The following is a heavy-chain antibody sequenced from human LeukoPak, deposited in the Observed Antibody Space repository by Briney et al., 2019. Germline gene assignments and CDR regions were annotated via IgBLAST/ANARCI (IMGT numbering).Heavy chain of an antibody. D-gene: IGHD3-22*01. CDR1: GGTFSSYA. CDR2: IIPIFGTA. J-gene: IGHJ5*02. Sequence: GASVKVSCKASGGTFSSYAISWVRQAPGQGLEWMGGIIPIFGTANYAQKFQGRVTITADESTSTAYMELSSLRSEDTAVYYCARGSRDSSGYYLGNWFDPWGQGTLVTVSS. V-gene: IGHV1-69*13. CDR3: ARGSRDSSGYYLGNWFDP.